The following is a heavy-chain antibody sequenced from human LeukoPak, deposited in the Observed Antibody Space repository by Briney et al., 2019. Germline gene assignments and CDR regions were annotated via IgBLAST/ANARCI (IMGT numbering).Heavy chain of an antibody. Sequence: SGTLSLTCAVSGGSISSSDWWSWVRQPPGKGLEWIGEIYNSGGTSYNPSLKSRVAISLDKSNNQFSLKLSSVTAADTAVYFCARVGRDYYGSGSLGAFSYYGLDVWGQGTTVIVSS. CDR2: IYNSGGT. J-gene: IGHJ6*02. CDR3: ARVGRDYYGSGSLGAFSYYGLDV. V-gene: IGHV4-4*02. CDR1: GGSISSSDW. D-gene: IGHD3-10*01.